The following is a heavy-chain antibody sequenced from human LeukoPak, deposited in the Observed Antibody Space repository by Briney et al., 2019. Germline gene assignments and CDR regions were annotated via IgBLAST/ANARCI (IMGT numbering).Heavy chain of an antibody. D-gene: IGHD5-24*01. CDR1: GDSITNYY. CDR3: AREKRRDGYNYLDY. J-gene: IGHJ4*02. V-gene: IGHV4-59*12. Sequence: SETLSLTCTVSGDSITNYYWNWIRQLPGKGLEWIGYIYYSGSTNYNPSLKSRVTTSVDTSKNQFSLNLSSVTTADTAVYYCAREKRRDGYNYLDYWGQGTLVTVSS. CDR2: IYYSGST.